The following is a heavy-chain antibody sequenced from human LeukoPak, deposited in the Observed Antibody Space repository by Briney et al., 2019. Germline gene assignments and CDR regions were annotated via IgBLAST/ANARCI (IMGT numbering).Heavy chain of an antibody. CDR1: GGSISNRNW. V-gene: IGHV4-4*02. J-gene: IGHJ4*02. Sequence: RPSETLSLTCAVSGGSISNRNWWSWVRQPPGEGLEWIGEIYHSGSTNYNPSLKSRVTISLDKSKNQFSLKLSSVTAADTAVYYCARDAGYEGVDYWGQGTLVTVSS. CDR2: IYHSGST. CDR3: ARDAGYEGVDY. D-gene: IGHD5-12*01.